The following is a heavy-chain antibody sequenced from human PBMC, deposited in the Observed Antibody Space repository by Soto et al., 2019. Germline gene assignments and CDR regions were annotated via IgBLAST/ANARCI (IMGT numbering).Heavy chain of an antibody. CDR3: ARGYGYGDY. D-gene: IGHD5-18*01. Sequence: QVQLQESGPGLVKPSETLSLTCTVSGGSISSYYWSWIRQPPGKGLEWIGYIYYSGSTNYNPSLKGRVNIQVDTTKTQFSRMQSSVTAADTAVDYCARGYGYGDYWGQGTLVTVSS. CDR1: GGSISSYY. CDR2: IYYSGST. V-gene: IGHV4-59*01. J-gene: IGHJ4*02.